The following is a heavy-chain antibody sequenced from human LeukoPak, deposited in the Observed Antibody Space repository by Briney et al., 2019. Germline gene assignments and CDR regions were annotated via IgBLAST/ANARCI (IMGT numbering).Heavy chain of an antibody. Sequence: SQTLSLTCTVSGGSISSGSYYWSWIRQPAGKGLEWIGRIYTSGSTNYNPSLKSRVTISVDTSKNQFSLKLSSVTAADTAVYYCATGNFGDATLFDYWGQGTLVTVSS. CDR3: ATGNFGDATLFDY. J-gene: IGHJ4*02. D-gene: IGHD3-16*01. CDR2: IYTSGST. V-gene: IGHV4-61*02. CDR1: GGSISSGSYY.